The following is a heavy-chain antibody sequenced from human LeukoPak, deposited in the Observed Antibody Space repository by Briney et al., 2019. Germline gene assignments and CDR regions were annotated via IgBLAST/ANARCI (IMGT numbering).Heavy chain of an antibody. CDR2: NIPIFGTA. CDR1: GGTFSSYA. CDR3: ARAQYRFLEWLKYYYYYMDV. V-gene: IGHV1-69*05. Sequence: GASVKVSCKASGGTFSSYAISWVRQAPGQGLEWMGGNIPIFGTANYAQKFQGRVTITTDESTSTAYMELSSLRSEDTAVYYCARAQYRFLEWLKYYYYYMDVWGKGTTVTVSS. D-gene: IGHD3-3*01. J-gene: IGHJ6*03.